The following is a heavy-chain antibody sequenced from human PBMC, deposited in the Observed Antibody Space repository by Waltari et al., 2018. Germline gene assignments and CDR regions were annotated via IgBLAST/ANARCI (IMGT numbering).Heavy chain of an antibody. CDR3: ARDWGDCSSTSCYSMAFDY. V-gene: IGHV1-69*01. D-gene: IGHD2-2*01. CDR2: IIPIFGTA. J-gene: IGHJ4*02. Sequence: QVQLVQSGAEVKKPGSSVKVSCKASGGTFSSYAIRWVRQAPGQGLEWMGGIIPIFGTANYAQKFQGRVTITADESTSTAYMELSSLRSEDTAVYYCARDWGDCSSTSCYSMAFDYWGQGTLVTVSS. CDR1: GGTFSSYA.